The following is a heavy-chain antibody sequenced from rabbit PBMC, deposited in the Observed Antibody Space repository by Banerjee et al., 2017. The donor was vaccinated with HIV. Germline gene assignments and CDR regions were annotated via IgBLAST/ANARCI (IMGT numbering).Heavy chain of an antibody. D-gene: IGHD6-1*01. CDR2: IYPTYGAT. CDR1: GIDLSSSFW. V-gene: IGHV1S45*01. Sequence: QEQLVESGGGLVTLGGSLKLTCKASGIDLSSSFWISWVRQTPGKGLEWIGCIYPTYGATDYASWVNGRFTISKTSSTTVTLQMTSLTAADTATYFCARDRGTVYVGYGDGMDLWGQGTLVTVS. CDR3: ARDRGTVYVGYGDGMDL. J-gene: IGHJ3*01.